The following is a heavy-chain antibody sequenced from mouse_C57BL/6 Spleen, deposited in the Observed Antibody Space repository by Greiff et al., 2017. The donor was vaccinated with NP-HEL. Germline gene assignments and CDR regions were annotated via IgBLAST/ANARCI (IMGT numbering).Heavy chain of an antibody. CDR3: ARFWDDYAMDY. Sequence: DVQLVESGGGLVKPGGSLKLSCAASGFTFSDYGMHWVRQAPEKGLEWVAYISSGSSTIYYADTVKGRFTISRDNAKNTLFLQMTSLRSEDTAMDYCARFWDDYAMDYWGQGTSVTVSS. J-gene: IGHJ4*01. CDR2: ISSGSSTI. V-gene: IGHV5-17*01. CDR1: GFTFSDYG. D-gene: IGHD4-1*01.